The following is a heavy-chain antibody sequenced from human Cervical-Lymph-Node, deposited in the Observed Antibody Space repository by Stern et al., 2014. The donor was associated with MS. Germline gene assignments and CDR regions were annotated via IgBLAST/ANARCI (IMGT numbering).Heavy chain of an antibody. CDR2: IDPSDSYT. Sequence: EVQLVQSGAEVKKPGESLRISCKVSGYRFTSYWISWVRQKPGKGLEWMGRIDPSDSYTNYNPSFQGHVTISADKSISTAYLQWRSLMASDTAIYYCTAHYYASRIVAPDLGQGTLVTVSS. J-gene: IGHJ4*02. CDR3: TAHYYASRIVAPD. D-gene: IGHD3-10*01. V-gene: IGHV5-10-1*03. CDR1: GYRFTSYW.